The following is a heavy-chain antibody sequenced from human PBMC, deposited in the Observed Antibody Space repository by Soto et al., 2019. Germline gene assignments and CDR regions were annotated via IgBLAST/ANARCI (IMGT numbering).Heavy chain of an antibody. Sequence: SLRLSCAASGFAFSSSEMDWVRLAPGKGLEWVAVIWYDGSNKYYADSVKGRFTIYRDNSKNTLYLQMNSLRAEDTAVYYCARDWDYWGQGTLVTVS. CDR1: GFAFSSSE. CDR2: IWYDGSNK. V-gene: IGHV3-33*08. J-gene: IGHJ4*02. CDR3: ARDWDY.